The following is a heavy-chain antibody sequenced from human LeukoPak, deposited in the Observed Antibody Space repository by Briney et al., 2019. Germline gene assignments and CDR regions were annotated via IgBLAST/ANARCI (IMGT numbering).Heavy chain of an antibody. CDR1: GFTVSSNY. CDR3: ARDSDVHCSGGSCTNFDY. D-gene: IGHD2-15*01. J-gene: IGHJ4*02. CDR2: IYSGGST. V-gene: IGHV3-53*05. Sequence: QPGGSLRLSCAASGFTVSSNYMSWVRQAPGKGLEWVSVIYSGGSTYYADSVKGRFTISRDNAKHSLYLQMNSLRAEDTAVYYCARDSDVHCSGGSCTNFDYWGQGILVTVSS.